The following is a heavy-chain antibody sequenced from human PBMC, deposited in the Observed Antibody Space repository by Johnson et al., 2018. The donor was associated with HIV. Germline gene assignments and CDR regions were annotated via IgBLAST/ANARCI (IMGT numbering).Heavy chain of an antibody. CDR2: IWYDGSVK. CDR1: GFTFSSYG. CDR3: ARGGIDAGEGIAFDI. J-gene: IGHJ3*02. Sequence: QVQLVESGGGVVQPGRSLRLSCAASGFTFSSYGMHWVRQAPGKGLESVAVIWYDGSVKSYVDSVKGRFTISRDNAKNSLYMHMNSLRAEDTAVYYCARGGIDAGEGIAFDIWGQGTLVTVSS. V-gene: IGHV3-33*01. D-gene: IGHD6-13*01.